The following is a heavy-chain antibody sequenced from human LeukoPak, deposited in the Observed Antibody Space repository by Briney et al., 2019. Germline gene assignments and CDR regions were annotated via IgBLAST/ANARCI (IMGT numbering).Heavy chain of an antibody. CDR2: ISGSGGGT. Sequence: GGSLRLSCAASGFTFSSYAMSWVRQAPGKGLEWVSAISGSGGGTYYADSVKGRFTISRDNSKNTLYLQMNSLRAEDTAVYYCASGHDYGDLVWGQGTLVTVSS. J-gene: IGHJ4*02. CDR3: ASGHDYGDLV. D-gene: IGHD4-17*01. V-gene: IGHV3-23*01. CDR1: GFTFSSYA.